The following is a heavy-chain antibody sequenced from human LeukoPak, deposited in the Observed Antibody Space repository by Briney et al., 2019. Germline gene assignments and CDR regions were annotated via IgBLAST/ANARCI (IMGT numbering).Heavy chain of an antibody. CDR1: GFTFSSYW. V-gene: IGHV3-7*01. Sequence: PGGSLRLSCAASGFTFSSYWMSWVRQAPGKGLEWVANIKQDGSEKYCVDSVKGRFTISRDNAKNSLYLQMNSLRAEDTAVYYCARAATTVTTLDFDYWGQGTLVTVSS. CDR3: ARAATTVTTLDFDY. CDR2: IKQDGSEK. J-gene: IGHJ4*02. D-gene: IGHD4-17*01.